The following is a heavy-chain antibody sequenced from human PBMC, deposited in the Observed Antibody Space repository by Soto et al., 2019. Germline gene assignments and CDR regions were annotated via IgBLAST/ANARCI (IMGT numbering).Heavy chain of an antibody. Sequence: PGGSLRLSCAASGFTFSTYSINWVRQAPGRGLEWVSYISSTSSAMYYADSVKGRFTISRDNAKNSLYLQMNSLRDEDTAVYYCARSGGSGIIIYYFDYWGQGTLVTVSS. V-gene: IGHV3-48*02. CDR3: ARSGGSGIIIYYFDY. CDR2: ISSTSSAM. CDR1: GFTFSTYS. D-gene: IGHD2-21*01. J-gene: IGHJ4*02.